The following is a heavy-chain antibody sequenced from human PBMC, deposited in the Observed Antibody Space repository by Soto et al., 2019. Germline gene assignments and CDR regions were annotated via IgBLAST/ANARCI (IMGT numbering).Heavy chain of an antibody. D-gene: IGHD3-10*01. CDR2: ISWNSGSI. Sequence: GGSLRLSWAASGVTFEDYAMHWVRHAPGKGLEWVSGISWNSGSIGYADSVKGRFTISRDNAKNSLYLQMNSLRAEDTALYYCAKGFGYYYYYYMDVWCTGTTVTVSS. CDR1: GVTFEDYA. V-gene: IGHV3-9*01. J-gene: IGHJ6*03. CDR3: AKGFGYYYYYYMDV.